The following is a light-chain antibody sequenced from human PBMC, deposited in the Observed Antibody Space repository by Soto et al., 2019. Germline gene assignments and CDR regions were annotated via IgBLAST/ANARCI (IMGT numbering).Light chain of an antibody. CDR1: SSDVGGYNY. CDR3: CSYAGSYTYV. V-gene: IGLV2-11*01. CDR2: DGS. J-gene: IGLJ1*01. Sequence: SVLTQTRSVAGSPGQAVTISCTGTSSDVGGYNYVSWYQQQPGKAPKLMIYDGSKRRAGGPDSFTGAKSGNTASLTISGLQAEDEADYYCCSYAGSYTYVFGTGTKVTVL.